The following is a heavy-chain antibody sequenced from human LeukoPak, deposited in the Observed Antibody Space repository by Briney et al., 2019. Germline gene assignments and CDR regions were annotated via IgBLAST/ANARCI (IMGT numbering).Heavy chain of an antibody. V-gene: IGHV3-23*01. D-gene: IGHD5-12*01. CDR1: GFTFSSYA. Sequence: QTGGSLRLSCAASGFTFSSYAMSWVRQAPGKGLEWVSAISGSGGSTYYADSVKGRFTISRDNSKKTLYLQMNSLRAEDTAVYYCAKETWLRSWVLDYWGQGTLVTVSS. CDR2: ISGSGGST. CDR3: AKETWLRSWVLDY. J-gene: IGHJ4*02.